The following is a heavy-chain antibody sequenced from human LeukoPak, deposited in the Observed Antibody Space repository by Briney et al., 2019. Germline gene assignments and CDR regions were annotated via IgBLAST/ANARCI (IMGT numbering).Heavy chain of an antibody. CDR2: ISSSSSYI. CDR3: ASRATVTRDYFYYMDV. D-gene: IGHD4-17*01. CDR1: ECTFSSYS. Sequence: GSYVRDPCPASECTFSSYSMNRVRQPPGKEQEWVSSISSSSSYIYYADSVKGRFTISRDNAKNSLYLQMNSLRAEDTAVYYCASRATVTRDYFYYMDVWGKGTTVTVSS. J-gene: IGHJ6*03. V-gene: IGHV3-21*01.